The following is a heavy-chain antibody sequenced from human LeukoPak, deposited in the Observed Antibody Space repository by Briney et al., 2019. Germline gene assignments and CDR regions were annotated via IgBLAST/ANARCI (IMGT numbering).Heavy chain of an antibody. CDR2: INTSTGNP. V-gene: IGHV7-4-1*02. CDR1: GYTFASYA. J-gene: IGHJ3*02. Sequence: ASVKVSCKASGYTFASYAMNWARQAPGQGLEWMGWINTSTGNPTYAQGFTGRFVFSLDTSVSTAYLQISSLKAEDTAVYYCARGSVGYKGAFDIWGQGTMVTVSS. CDR3: ARGSVGYKGAFDI. D-gene: IGHD5-24*01.